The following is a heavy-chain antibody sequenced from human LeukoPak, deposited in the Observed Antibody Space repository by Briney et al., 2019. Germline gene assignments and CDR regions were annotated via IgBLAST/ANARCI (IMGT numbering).Heavy chain of an antibody. D-gene: IGHD3-10*01. CDR3: TRDDPDYGSGDDAFDI. V-gene: IGHV3-30*03. Sequence: GGSLRLSCAASGFTFSSYAMSWVRQAPGKGLEWVAVISYDGSNKYYADSVKGRFTISRDNSKNTLYLEMNSLGTDDTAVYYCTRDDPDYGSGDDAFDIWGQGTMVTVSS. CDR2: ISYDGSNK. J-gene: IGHJ3*02. CDR1: GFTFSSYA.